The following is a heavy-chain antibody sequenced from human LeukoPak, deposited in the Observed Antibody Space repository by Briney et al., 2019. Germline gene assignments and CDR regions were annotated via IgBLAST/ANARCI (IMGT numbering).Heavy chain of an antibody. V-gene: IGHV3-21*01. D-gene: IGHD6-19*01. CDR3: ARVDRGSSGWYH. Sequence: PGGSLRLSCAASGFTFSSTAMSWVRQAPGKGLEWVSSISSSSSYIYYADSVKGRFTISRDNAKNSLYLQMNSLRAEDTAVYYCARVDRGSSGWYHWGQGTLVTVSS. J-gene: IGHJ5*02. CDR2: ISSSSSYI. CDR1: GFTFSSTA.